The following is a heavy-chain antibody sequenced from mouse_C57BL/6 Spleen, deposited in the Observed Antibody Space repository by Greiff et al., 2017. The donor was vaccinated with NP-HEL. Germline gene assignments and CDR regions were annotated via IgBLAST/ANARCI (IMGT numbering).Heavy chain of an antibody. CDR3: ARCDYDGGDFDY. Sequence: QVQLKESGAELVRPGASVKLSCKASGYTFTDYYINWVKQRPGQGLEWIARIYPGSGNTYYNEKFKGKATLTAEKSSSTAYMQLSSLTSEDSAGDFCARCDYDGGDFDYWGKGTTLTVSS. V-gene: IGHV1-76*01. CDR2: IYPGSGNT. J-gene: IGHJ2*01. D-gene: IGHD2-4*01. CDR1: GYTFTDYY.